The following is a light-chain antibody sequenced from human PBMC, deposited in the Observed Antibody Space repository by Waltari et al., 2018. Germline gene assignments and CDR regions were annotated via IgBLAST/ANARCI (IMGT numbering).Light chain of an antibody. CDR1: QTIRTY. J-gene: IGKJ4*01. Sequence: DIQITQSSSSLSASVGDRITISCRACQTIRTYLNWCKQRPGEAPKIPISAASTLRGGAPSRFGGSVSGADFTLTISSLQPENYATYCCQQSFSTPRTFGGGTRVEIE. V-gene: IGKV1-39*01. CDR2: AAS. CDR3: QQSFSTPRT.